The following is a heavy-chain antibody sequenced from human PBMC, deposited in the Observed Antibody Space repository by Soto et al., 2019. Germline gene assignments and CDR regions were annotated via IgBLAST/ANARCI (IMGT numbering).Heavy chain of an antibody. CDR3: ATDLEVRVNYLYGMDV. J-gene: IGHJ6*02. CDR2: IILPFGTP. Sequence: SVKVSCKASGGTFSNYAISWVRQAPGQGLEWMGGIILPFGTPNYAQKFQGRVTITEDKSTDTAYMELSGLRSEDTAVYYCATDLEVRVNYLYGMDVWGQGTTVPVSS. CDR1: GGTFSNYA. V-gene: IGHV1-69*06. D-gene: IGHD3-10*01.